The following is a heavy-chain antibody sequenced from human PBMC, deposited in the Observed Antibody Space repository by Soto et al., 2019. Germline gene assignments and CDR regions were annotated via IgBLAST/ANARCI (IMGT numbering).Heavy chain of an antibody. D-gene: IGHD6-13*01. CDR3: ARDRARSIAAAGTSLFDY. J-gene: IGHJ4*02. Sequence: ASVKVSCKASGYTFTSYAMHWVRQAPGQRLEWMGWINAGNGNTKYSQKFQGRVTITRDTSASTAYMELSSLRSEDTAVYYRARDRARSIAAAGTSLFDYWGQGTLVTV. CDR2: INAGNGNT. V-gene: IGHV1-3*01. CDR1: GYTFTSYA.